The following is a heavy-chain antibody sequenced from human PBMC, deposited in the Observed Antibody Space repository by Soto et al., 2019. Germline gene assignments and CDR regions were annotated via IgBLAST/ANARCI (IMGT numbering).Heavy chain of an antibody. CDR3: ARGSRFLFDY. J-gene: IGHJ4*02. CDR2: ISYDGSNK. D-gene: IGHD2-21*01. CDR1: GFTFSSYA. Sequence: QVQLVESGGGVVQPGRSLRLSCAASGFTFSSYAMHWVRQAPGKGLEWVAVISYDGSNKYYADSVKGRFTISRDNSKNTLYLQMNSLRAEDKAVYYCARGSRFLFDYWGQGTLVTVSS. V-gene: IGHV3-30-3*01.